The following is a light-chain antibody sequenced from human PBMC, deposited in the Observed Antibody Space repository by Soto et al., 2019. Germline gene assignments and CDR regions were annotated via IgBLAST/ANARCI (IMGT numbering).Light chain of an antibody. CDR3: QQYNNWPRT. CDR1: QSVSSN. J-gene: IGKJ1*01. V-gene: IGKV3-15*01. CDR2: GAS. Sequence: EIEMTQSPPTLSVTPRERATLSCRASQSVSSNLAWYQQKPGQAPRLLIYGASTRATGIPARFSGSGSGTEFTLTISSLQSEDFAVYYCQQYNNWPRTFGRGTKVDIK.